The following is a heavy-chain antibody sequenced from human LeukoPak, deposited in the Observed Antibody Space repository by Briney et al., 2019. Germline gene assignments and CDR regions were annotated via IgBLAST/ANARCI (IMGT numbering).Heavy chain of an antibody. CDR3: AKDGLGTPPNDY. Sequence: GGSLRLSCAASGFTFSSCVMSWVRQAPGKGLEWVSVITGSGDSTYYADSVKGRFTISRDNSQNTLYLQMSSLRAEDTAAYYCAKDGLGTPPNDYWGQGTLVTVSS. V-gene: IGHV3-23*01. CDR1: GFTFSSCV. J-gene: IGHJ4*02. D-gene: IGHD7-27*01. CDR2: ITGSGDST.